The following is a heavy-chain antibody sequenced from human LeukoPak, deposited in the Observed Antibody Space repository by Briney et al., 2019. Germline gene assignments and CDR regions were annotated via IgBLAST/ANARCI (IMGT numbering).Heavy chain of an antibody. CDR2: INPNSGGT. V-gene: IGHV1-2*06. CDR3: ARGRFGELLYAY. CDR1: GYTFTGYY. D-gene: IGHD3-10*01. Sequence: ASVKVSCKASGYTFTGYYMHWVRQAPGQGLEWMGRINPNSGGTNYGQKFQGRVTMTRDTSISTAYMELSRPRSDDTAVYYCARGRFGELLYAYWGQGTLVTVSS. J-gene: IGHJ4*02.